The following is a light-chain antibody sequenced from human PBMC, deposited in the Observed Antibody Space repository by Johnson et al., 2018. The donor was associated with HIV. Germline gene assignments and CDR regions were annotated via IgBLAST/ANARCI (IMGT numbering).Light chain of an antibody. Sequence: QSVLTQPPSVSAAPGQKVTISCSGSTSNIGDNYVSWYRQLPGTAPKLLISDNDKRPSDIPDRFSGSKSGTSATLGITGLQTGDEADYYCGTWDSRLSAYVFGTGTKVTVL. CDR2: DND. CDR3: GTWDSRLSAYV. J-gene: IGLJ1*01. CDR1: TSNIGDNY. V-gene: IGLV1-51*01.